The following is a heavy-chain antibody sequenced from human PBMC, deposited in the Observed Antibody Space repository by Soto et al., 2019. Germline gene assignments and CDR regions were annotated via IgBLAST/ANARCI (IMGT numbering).Heavy chain of an antibody. Sequence: PGGSLRLSCSASGFTFNDYPMYWVRQAPGKGLEYVSLISANGGSTHYADSVKGRFSISRDKSKKTLYLQMSSLRAEDTAVYYCVKGAGWLQVVDYWGQGTLVIVSS. CDR1: GFTFNDYP. V-gene: IGHV3-64D*08. J-gene: IGHJ4*02. CDR3: VKGAGWLQVVDY. CDR2: ISANGGST. D-gene: IGHD5-12*01.